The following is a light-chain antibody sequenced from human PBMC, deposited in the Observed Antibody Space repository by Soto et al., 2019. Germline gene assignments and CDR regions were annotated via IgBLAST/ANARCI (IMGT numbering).Light chain of an antibody. CDR3: QHYGTSAL. CDR1: PSVSSSY. J-gene: IGKJ3*01. Sequence: EIVLTQSPGTLSLSPGERATLSCRASPSVSSSYLAWYQQKPGQAPRLLIDGASSRATGIPDRFSVSASGTDFTLTISRLEPEDFAVYYCQHYGTSALFGPGTKVDIK. V-gene: IGKV3-20*01. CDR2: GAS.